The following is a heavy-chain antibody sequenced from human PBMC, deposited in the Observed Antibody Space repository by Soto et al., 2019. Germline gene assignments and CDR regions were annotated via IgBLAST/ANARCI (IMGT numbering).Heavy chain of an antibody. CDR2: IYHSGST. V-gene: IGHV4-30-2*01. CDR3: ARAAAVYYYGMDV. D-gene: IGHD6-13*01. J-gene: IGHJ6*02. Sequence: SETLSLTCAVSGGSISSGGYSWSWIRQPPGKGLEWIGYIYHSGSTYYNPSLKSRVTISVDRSKNQFSLKLSSVTAADTAVYYCARAAAVYYYGMDVWGQGTTVTVSS. CDR1: GGSISSGGYS.